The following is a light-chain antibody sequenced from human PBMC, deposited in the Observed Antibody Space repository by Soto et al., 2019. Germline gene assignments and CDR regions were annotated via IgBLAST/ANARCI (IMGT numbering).Light chain of an antibody. CDR1: QTVSNNY. V-gene: IGKV3-20*01. CDR3: QQYAGPPTT. Sequence: IVLTQSPVTLSLSPGDIATLSCSSSQTVSNNYLAWCQQKPGQAPRVIMYGASRRATGIPDRFSGGGSGTDFTLTISRLEPEDFAVYFCQQYAGPPTTFGQGTRLEIK. CDR2: GAS. J-gene: IGKJ5*01.